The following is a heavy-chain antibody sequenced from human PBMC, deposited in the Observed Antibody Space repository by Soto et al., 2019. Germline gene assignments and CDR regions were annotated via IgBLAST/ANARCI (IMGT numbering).Heavy chain of an antibody. V-gene: IGHV4-4*07. CDR1: GGTISGYY. Sequence: SETLSLTCIVSGGTISGYYWTWIRQPAGKGLEWIGRIYSSGNTKYNPSLQSRVTMSLDTSNNQFSLRLTSVTAADAAVYYCSRGQRFSDWFDPWGQGTLVTVYS. CDR3: SRGQRFSDWFDP. J-gene: IGHJ5*02. D-gene: IGHD3-3*01. CDR2: IYSSGNT.